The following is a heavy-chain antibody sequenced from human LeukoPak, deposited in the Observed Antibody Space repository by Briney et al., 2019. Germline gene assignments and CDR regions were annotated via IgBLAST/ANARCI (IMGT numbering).Heavy chain of an antibody. V-gene: IGHV4-59*01. D-gene: IGHD3-10*01. CDR3: ARGRFGESVYWFDP. J-gene: IGHJ5*02. CDR2: IYYSGST. Sequence: PSETLPLTCTVSGGSISSYYWSWIRQPPGKGLEWIGYIYYSGSTNYNPSLKSRVTISVDTSKNRFSLKLSSVTAADTAVYHCARGRFGESVYWFDPWGQGTLVTVSS. CDR1: GGSISSYY.